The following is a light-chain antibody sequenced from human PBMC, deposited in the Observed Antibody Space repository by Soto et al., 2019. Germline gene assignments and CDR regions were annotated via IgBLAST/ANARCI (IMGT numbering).Light chain of an antibody. CDR1: SSNIGNNY. CDR3: ATWDTSLYVV. J-gene: IGLJ2*01. Sequence: QSVLTQPPSVSAAPGQKVTISCSGSSSNIGNNYVSWYQYLPGTAPKLLIYDNNKRPSGIPDRFSGSKSGTSGTLDITGLQTGDEANYYCATWDTSLYVVFGGGTQLTVL. V-gene: IGLV1-51*01. CDR2: DNN.